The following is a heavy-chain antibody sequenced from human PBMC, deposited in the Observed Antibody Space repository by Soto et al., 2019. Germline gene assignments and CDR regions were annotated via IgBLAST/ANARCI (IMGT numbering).Heavy chain of an antibody. CDR1: GSDITTYY. CDR3: ARGVSQINWFDP. CDR2: IYDTGST. D-gene: IGHD6-13*01. V-gene: IGHV4-59*12. J-gene: IGHJ5*02. Sequence: SETLSLTCTVSGSDITTYYWSWLRQSPGKGLEWIGHIYDTGSTTYNPSLKSRVTMSVDTSKNQFSLKLSSVTAADTAVYYCARGVSQINWFDPWGQGTLVTVSS.